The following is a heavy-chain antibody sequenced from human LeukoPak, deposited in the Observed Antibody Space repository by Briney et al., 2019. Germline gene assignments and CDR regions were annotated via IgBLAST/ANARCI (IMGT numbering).Heavy chain of an antibody. CDR3: AREIRSGYYYYMDV. Sequence: SVKVSCKASGYTFTGYYMHWVRQAPGQGFEWMGLINPNSDGTNYAQKFQGRVTMTRDTSISTAYMELSRLRSDDTAVYHCAREIRSGYYYYMDVRGKGTTVNVSS. CDR2: INPNSDGT. V-gene: IGHV1-2*06. J-gene: IGHJ6*03. CDR1: GYTFTGYY.